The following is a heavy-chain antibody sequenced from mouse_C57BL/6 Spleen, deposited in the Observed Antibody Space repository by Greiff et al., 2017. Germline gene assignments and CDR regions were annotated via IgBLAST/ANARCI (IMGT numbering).Heavy chain of an antibody. CDR1: GFSFTSYA. CDR3: ARCDYDGGDFDD. J-gene: IGHJ2*01. CDR2: IWTGGGT. V-gene: IGHV2-9-1*01. D-gene: IGHD2-4*01. Sequence: VLLVESGPGLVTPSQSLSITCTVSGFSFTSYAISWVRQPPGKGLEWLGVIWTGGGTNYNSALKSRLSISKDNAKSQVFLKMTSLQTDDTARYYCARCDYDGGDFDDWGQGTTLTVSS.